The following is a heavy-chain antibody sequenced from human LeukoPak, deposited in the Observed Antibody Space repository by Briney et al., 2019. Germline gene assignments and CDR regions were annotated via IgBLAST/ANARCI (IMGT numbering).Heavy chain of an antibody. CDR1: GYTFTSYY. J-gene: IGHJ4*02. CDR2: INPSGGST. CDR3: ASGILSTVTTYDY. V-gene: IGHV1-46*01. Sequence: ASVKVSCKASGYTFTSYYMHWVRQAPGQGLEWMGIINPSGGSTSYAQKFQGRVTMTRNTSISTAYMELSSLRSEDTAVYYCASGILSTVTTYDYWGQGTLVTVSS. D-gene: IGHD4-17*01.